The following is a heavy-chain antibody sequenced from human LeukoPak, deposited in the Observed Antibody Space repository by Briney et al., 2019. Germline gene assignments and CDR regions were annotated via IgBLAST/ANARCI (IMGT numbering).Heavy chain of an antibody. CDR2: IYTSGST. CDR3: ARVGASSTPNYYMDV. Sequence: SETLSLTCTVSGVSISSGDYYWSWIRRPPGKGLEWIGYIYTSGSTNYNPSLKSRVTISVDTSKNQFSLKLSSVTAADTAVYYCARVGASSTPNYYMDVWGKGTTVTVSS. D-gene: IGHD2-2*01. J-gene: IGHJ6*03. V-gene: IGHV4-61*08. CDR1: GVSISSGDYY.